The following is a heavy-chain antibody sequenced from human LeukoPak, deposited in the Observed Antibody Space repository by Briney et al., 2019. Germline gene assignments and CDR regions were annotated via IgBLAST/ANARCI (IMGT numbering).Heavy chain of an antibody. CDR3: ARDPIAVAGTHFDY. CDR1: GFTFSSYE. CDR2: ISSRGSGSTV. Sequence: PGGSLRLSCVASGFTFSSYEMNWVRQAPGKGLEWVSYISSRGSGSTVHYADSVKGRFTISRDNAKNSLYLQMDSLRAEDTAVYYCARDPIAVAGTHFDYWGQGTLVTVSS. J-gene: IGHJ4*02. V-gene: IGHV3-48*03. D-gene: IGHD6-19*01.